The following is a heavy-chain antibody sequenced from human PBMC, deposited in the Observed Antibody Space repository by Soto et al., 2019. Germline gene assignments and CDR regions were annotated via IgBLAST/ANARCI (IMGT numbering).Heavy chain of an antibody. Sequence: PGGSLRLSCAASGFTFSSYSMNWVRQAPGNGLEWVSSISSSSSYIYYADSVKGRFTISRDNAKNSLYLQMNSLRAEDTAVYYCARDPVELPFNAFDIWGQGTMVTVSS. CDR2: ISSSSSYI. D-gene: IGHD1-1*01. CDR1: GFTFSSYS. CDR3: ARDPVELPFNAFDI. V-gene: IGHV3-21*01. J-gene: IGHJ3*02.